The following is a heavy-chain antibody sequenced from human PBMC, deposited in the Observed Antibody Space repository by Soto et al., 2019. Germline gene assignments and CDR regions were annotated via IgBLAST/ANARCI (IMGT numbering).Heavy chain of an antibody. CDR3: AREGGRHSGGIDY. CDR1: GGTFSSYS. CDR2: IIPIFGTA. V-gene: IGHV1-69*01. Sequence: QVQLVQSGAEVKKPGSSVKVSCKASGGTFSSYSINWVRQAPGQGLEWMGEIIPIFGTANYAQKVQGRVTIAADESTSTAYMELSSLRSEDTAVYYCAREGGRHSGGIDYWDQGTLVTVSS. J-gene: IGHJ4*02. D-gene: IGHD1-26*01.